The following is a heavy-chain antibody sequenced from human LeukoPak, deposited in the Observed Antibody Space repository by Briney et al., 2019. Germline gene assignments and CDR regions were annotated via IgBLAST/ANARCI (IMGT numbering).Heavy chain of an antibody. J-gene: IGHJ4*02. CDR1: GFTFSSYG. CDR3: AKDKDYYDSSGYYFPLDY. CDR2: ISYDGSDK. V-gene: IGHV3-30*18. Sequence: PGRSLRLSCAASGFTFSSYGMHWVRQAPGKGLEWVAVISYDGSDKYYADSVKGRFTISRDNSKNTLYLQMNSLRAEDTAVYYCAKDKDYYDSSGYYFPLDYWGQGTLVTVSS. D-gene: IGHD3-22*01.